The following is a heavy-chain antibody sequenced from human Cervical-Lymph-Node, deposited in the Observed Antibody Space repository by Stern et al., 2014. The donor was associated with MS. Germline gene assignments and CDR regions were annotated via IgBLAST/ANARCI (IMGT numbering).Heavy chain of an antibody. V-gene: IGHV1-3*01. CDR2: IIAGNGNT. D-gene: IGHD3-3*01. J-gene: IGHJ4*02. CDR3: ARSYDFPIFDS. Sequence: QVQLMQSGAEVKKPGASVKVSCKASGYTFSSYAMHWVRQAPGQRLEWMGWIIAGNGNTKYSQNFQGRVTINRDTSASTAYMELSSLRSEDTAVYYCARSYDFPIFDSWGQGTLVTVSS. CDR1: GYTFSSYA.